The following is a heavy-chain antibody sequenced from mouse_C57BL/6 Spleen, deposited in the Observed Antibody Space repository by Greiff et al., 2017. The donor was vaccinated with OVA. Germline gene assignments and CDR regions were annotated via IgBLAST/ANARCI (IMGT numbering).Heavy chain of an antibody. D-gene: IGHD1-1*01. J-gene: IGHJ1*03. CDR1: GYTFTDYY. Sequence: QVQLQQPGAELVRPGASVKLSCKASGYTFTDYYINWVKQRPGQGLEWIARIYPGSGNTYYNEKFKGKATLTADKSSSTAIMQLSSLTSEDSAVYVCARTDYYGSSPFWYFDDWGTGTTVTVSA. CDR2: IYPGSGNT. CDR3: ARTDYYGSSPFWYFDD. V-gene: IGHV1-76*01.